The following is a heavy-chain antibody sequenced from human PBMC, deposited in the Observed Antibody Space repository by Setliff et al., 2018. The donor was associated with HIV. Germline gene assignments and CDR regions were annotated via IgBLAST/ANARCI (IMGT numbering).Heavy chain of an antibody. CDR1: GYIFRNDA. D-gene: IGHD3-16*01. J-gene: IGHJ4*02. V-gene: IGHV7-4-1*01. CDR2: INTKTGAP. Sequence: ASVKVSCKASGYIFRNDAMNWVRQVPGQGLEWLGWINTKTGAPTYAQGLTGRFVFSLDSSVSTTYLEIRDPEVGDTAIYYCAREFLLGDKSFLGHWGQGTLVTVSS. CDR3: AREFLLGDKSFLGH.